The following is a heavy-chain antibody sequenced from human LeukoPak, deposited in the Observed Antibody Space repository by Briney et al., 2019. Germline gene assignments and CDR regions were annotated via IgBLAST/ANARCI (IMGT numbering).Heavy chain of an antibody. D-gene: IGHD6-19*01. J-gene: IGHJ4*02. CDR1: GGSFSGYY. CDR2: INDSGST. CDR3: ARGGGVAGTPYNPYDY. V-gene: IGHV4-34*01. Sequence: SETLSLTCAVYGGSFSGYYWSWIRQPPGKGLEWIGEINDSGSTNYNPSLKSRVTISVDTSKNQFSLKLSSVTAADTAVYYCARGGGVAGTPYNPYDYWGQGTLVTVSS.